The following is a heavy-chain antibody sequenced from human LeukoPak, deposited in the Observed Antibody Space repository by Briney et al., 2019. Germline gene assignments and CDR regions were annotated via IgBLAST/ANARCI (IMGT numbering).Heavy chain of an antibody. J-gene: IGHJ6*03. D-gene: IGHD3-16*01. CDR2: IYYSGST. CDR3: ARQGDTPFDYYYYMDV. CDR1: GGSISSSSYY. Sequence: SETLSLTCTVSGGSISSSSYYWGWIRQPPGKGLEWIGSIYYSGSTYYNPSLKSRVTISVDTSKNQFSLKLSSVAAADTAVYYCARQGDTPFDYYYYMDVWGKGPTVTVSS. V-gene: IGHV4-39*01.